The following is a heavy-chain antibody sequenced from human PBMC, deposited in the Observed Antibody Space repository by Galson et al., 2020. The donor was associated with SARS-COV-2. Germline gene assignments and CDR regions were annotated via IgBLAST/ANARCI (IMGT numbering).Heavy chain of an antibody. V-gene: IGHV4-34*01. Sequence: SETLSLTCAVQGGSLSGYYCSWIRQPPGRGLEWIGEINHSGRTNYNPSPNSRVTISVDTSKNKFSLKLSSVTAAATAVYYCARGTHPRASDYYDFWSGYLAYGRHFDYWGQGTLVTVSS. J-gene: IGHJ4*02. D-gene: IGHD3-3*01. CDR1: GGSLSGYY. CDR3: ARGTHPRASDYYDFWSGYLAYGRHFDY. CDR2: INHSGRT.